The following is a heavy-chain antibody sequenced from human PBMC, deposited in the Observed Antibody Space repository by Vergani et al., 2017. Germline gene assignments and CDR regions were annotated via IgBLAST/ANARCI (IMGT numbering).Heavy chain of an antibody. J-gene: IGHJ6*02. CDR1: GFTFSSYA. Sequence: EVQLLESGGGLVQPGGSLRLSCAASGFTFSSYAMSWVRQAPGKGLEWVSAISGSGGSTYYADSVKGRFTISRDNSKNTLYLQMNSLRAEDTAVYYCAKDGYYGYVWGSYRYSYYYDGMDVWGQGTTVTVSS. D-gene: IGHD3-16*02. V-gene: IGHV3-23*01. CDR2: ISGSGGST. CDR3: AKDGYYGYVWGSYRYSYYYDGMDV.